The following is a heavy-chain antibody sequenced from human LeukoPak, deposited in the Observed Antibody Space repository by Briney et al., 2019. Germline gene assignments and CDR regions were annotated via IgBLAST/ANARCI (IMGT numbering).Heavy chain of an antibody. CDR2: IYYTGDT. D-gene: IGHD3-9*01. Sequence: SETLSLTCGVSGGSLSMSNWWSWVRQSPERGLEWIGEIYYTGDTKYNPSLKSRVTISTDKSKNQFSLNLTSVTAADTAVYYCARGVQYWLGDWFHPWGQGILVTVSS. V-gene: IGHV4-4*02. CDR3: ARGVQYWLGDWFHP. J-gene: IGHJ5*02. CDR1: GGSLSMSNW.